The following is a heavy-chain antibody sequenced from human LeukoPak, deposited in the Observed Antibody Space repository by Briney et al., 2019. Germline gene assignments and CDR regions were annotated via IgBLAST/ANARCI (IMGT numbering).Heavy chain of an antibody. CDR2: IYYSGST. V-gene: IGHV4-59*01. D-gene: IGHD3-22*01. CDR1: GASISSYY. CDR3: ARPKDYYDSSGYGC. Sequence: PSETLSLTCTVSGASISSYYWNWIRQPPGWGLEWIGYIYYSGSTNYNPSLKSRVTISIGTSKNQFSLKLSSVTAADTAVYYCARPKDYYDSSGYGCWGQGTLVTVSS. J-gene: IGHJ4*02.